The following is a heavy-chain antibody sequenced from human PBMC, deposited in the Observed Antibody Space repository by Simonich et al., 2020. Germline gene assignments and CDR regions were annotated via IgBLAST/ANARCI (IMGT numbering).Heavy chain of an antibody. CDR1: GGTFSSYA. CDR3: ARGGLADRRIVYYYYMDV. Sequence: QVQLVQSGAEVKKPGSSVKVSCKASGGTFSSYAISWVRQAPGQGVEWLGVIIPNLSIANYAQKFQGRVTITEDKSTSTSYMELSSLRSEDTAVYYCARGGLADRRIVYYYYMDVWGKGTTVTVSS. D-gene: IGHD2-15*01. CDR2: IIPNLSIA. V-gene: IGHV1-69*09. J-gene: IGHJ6*03.